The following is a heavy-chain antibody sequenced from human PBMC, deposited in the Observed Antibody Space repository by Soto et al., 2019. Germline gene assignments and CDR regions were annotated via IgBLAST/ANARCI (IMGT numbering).Heavy chain of an antibody. Sequence: EVQLVESGEGLAQPGGSLRLSCAASGFTFSTYSMNWVRQAPGKGLEWVSYISYTSSTIYYADSVKGRFTISRDNAKNSLFLQMNSLRDEDTAVYYCARDNGLAGSFDPWGQGTLVTVSS. J-gene: IGHJ5*02. CDR2: ISYTSSTI. CDR3: ARDNGLAGSFDP. CDR1: GFTFSTYS. V-gene: IGHV3-48*02. D-gene: IGHD2-21*01.